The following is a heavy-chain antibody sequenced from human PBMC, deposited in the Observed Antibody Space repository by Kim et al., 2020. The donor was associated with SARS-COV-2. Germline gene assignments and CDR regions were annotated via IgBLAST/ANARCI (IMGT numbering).Heavy chain of an antibody. D-gene: IGHD7-27*01. V-gene: IGHV1-69*13. CDR1: GATVTSFA. CDR2: IIPMYGTT. Sequence: SVKVSCEASGATVTSFAISWVRQAPGQGLEWMGAIIPMYGTTYYAQKVQDRVTFTADEGTSTVYMELRSLRPEDTAIFYCARGVGMGGLDWHFALWGR. J-gene: IGHJ2*01. CDR3: ARGVGMGGLDWHFAL.